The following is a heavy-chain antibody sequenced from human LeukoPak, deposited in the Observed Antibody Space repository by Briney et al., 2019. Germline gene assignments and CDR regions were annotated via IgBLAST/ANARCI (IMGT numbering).Heavy chain of an antibody. CDR2: VYDRGST. D-gene: IGHD3-9*01. Sequence: PSETLSLTCTVSGGSISSYYWSWIRQPPGKGLEWIGYVYDRGSTNYNPSLKSRVTISVDTSKNQFSLKLSSVTAADTAVYYCARSGGYDMGFDPWGQGTLVTVSS. V-gene: IGHV4-59*01. CDR1: GGSISSYY. CDR3: ARSGGYDMGFDP. J-gene: IGHJ5*02.